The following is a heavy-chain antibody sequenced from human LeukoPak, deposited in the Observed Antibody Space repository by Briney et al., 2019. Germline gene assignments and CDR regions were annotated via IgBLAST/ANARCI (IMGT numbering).Heavy chain of an antibody. V-gene: IGHV5-10-1*01. J-gene: IGHJ4*02. CDR1: GYSFTSYL. CDR2: IDPSDSYT. Sequence: HGESLKISCKGSGYSFTSYLISWVRQMPVKGLEWMGRIDPSDSYTNYSPSVQGHVTISADKSISTAYLQWSSLKASDTAMYYCATAEIAGASWGQGTLVTVSS. D-gene: IGHD2-21*01. CDR3: ATAEIAGAS.